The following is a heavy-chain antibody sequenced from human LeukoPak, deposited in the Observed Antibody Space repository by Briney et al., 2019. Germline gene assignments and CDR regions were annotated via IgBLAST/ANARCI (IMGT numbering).Heavy chain of an antibody. CDR2: IYSGGST. D-gene: IGHD3-22*01. CDR3: ARDDSSGYYYYYYYGMDV. J-gene: IGHJ6*02. Sequence: GGSLRLSCAASGFTVSRNYMSWVRQAPGKGLEWVSVIYSGGSTYYADSVKGRFTISRDNTKNTLYLQMNSLRAEDTAVYYCARDDSSGYYYYYYYGMDVWGQGTTVTVSS. CDR1: GFTVSRNY. V-gene: IGHV3-66*02.